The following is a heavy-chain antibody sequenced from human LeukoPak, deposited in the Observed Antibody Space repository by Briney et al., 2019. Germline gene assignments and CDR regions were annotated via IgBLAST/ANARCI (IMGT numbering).Heavy chain of an antibody. J-gene: IGHJ4*02. CDR2: IHYSGST. CDR3: ARWYSSGWAFDY. V-gene: IGHV4-59*08. D-gene: IGHD6-19*01. Sequence: PSETLSLTCTVSGGTISSYYWNWIRQPPGKELEWIGYIHYSGSTKYNPSLKSRVTISVDTSRNQFSLKLSSVTAADTAVYYCARWYSSGWAFDYWGQGTLVTVSS. CDR1: GGTISSYY.